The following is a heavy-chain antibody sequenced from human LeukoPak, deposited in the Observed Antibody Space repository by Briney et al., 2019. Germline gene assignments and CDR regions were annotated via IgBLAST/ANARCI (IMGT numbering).Heavy chain of an antibody. Sequence: GGSLRLSCAASGFPSSTYAMSWVHQAPGKGLEWVSSIRGSDGSTYYADSVKGRFAISRDNSKNTLYLQMNSLRAEDTAVYYCAKGAEGSYPFDYWGQGTLVTVSS. J-gene: IGHJ4*02. CDR2: IRGSDGST. D-gene: IGHD1-26*01. CDR3: AKGAEGSYPFDY. CDR1: GFPSSTYA. V-gene: IGHV3-23*01.